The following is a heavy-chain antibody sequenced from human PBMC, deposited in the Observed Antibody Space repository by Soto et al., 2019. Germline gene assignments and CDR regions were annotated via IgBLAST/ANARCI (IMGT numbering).Heavy chain of an antibody. CDR2: INHSGST. CDR1: SFSVSGHS. J-gene: IGHJ6*02. Sequence: SGSLYLSCAVYSFSVSGHSWTWVRQATGTGLDGIGEINHSGSTNYNPSLKSRVTISVDTSKNQFSLKLTSVTAADTAVYYCARGLMVRGVIVYYYYGMDVWGQGTTVT. CDR3: ARGLMVRGVIVYYYYGMDV. D-gene: IGHD3-10*01. V-gene: IGHV4-34*01.